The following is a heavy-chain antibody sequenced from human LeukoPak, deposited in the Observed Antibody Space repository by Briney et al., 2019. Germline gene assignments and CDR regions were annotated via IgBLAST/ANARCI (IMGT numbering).Heavy chain of an antibody. CDR1: GFTFSDHY. V-gene: IGHV3-72*01. J-gene: IGHJ4*02. Sequence: GGSLRLSCAASGFTFSDHYMDWVRQAPGKGLEWVGRTRNKPNSYTTEYAASVKGRLTISRDDSKNSLYLQMNSLKTEDTAVYYCARVGVVRGSYYFDYWGQGTLVTVSS. CDR3: ARVGVVRGSYYFDY. D-gene: IGHD3-10*01. CDR2: TRNKPNSYTT.